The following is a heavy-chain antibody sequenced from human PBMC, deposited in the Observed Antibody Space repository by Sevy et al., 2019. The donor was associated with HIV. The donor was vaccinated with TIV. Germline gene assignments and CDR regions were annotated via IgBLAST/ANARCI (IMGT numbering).Heavy chain of an antibody. D-gene: IGHD2-2*01. V-gene: IGHV4-34*01. CDR3: ARHCSSTNCSHSFDI. J-gene: IGHJ3*02. CDR1: GGSFSGYY. CDR2: INHSGSS. Sequence: SETLSLTCAVYGGSFSGYYWSWFHQPPGKGLEWIGEINHSGSSNYNPSLKSRVTISLGTSKNQYSLKLSSVTAADTAVYYCARHCSSTNCSHSFDIWGQGTMVTVSS.